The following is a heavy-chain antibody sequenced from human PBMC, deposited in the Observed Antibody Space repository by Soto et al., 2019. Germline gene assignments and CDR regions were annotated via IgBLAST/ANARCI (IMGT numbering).Heavy chain of an antibody. D-gene: IGHD3-22*01. CDR2: ISAYNGNT. CDR1: GYTFTNYG. V-gene: IGHV1-18*01. J-gene: IGHJ4*02. CDR3: ARDLLSGDYYVGGY. Sequence: QVQLVQSGAEVKKPGASVKVSCKASGYTFTNYGISWVRQAPGQGLEWMGWISAYNGNTIYAQRLQGRVTMTTDTSTSTTYMELMSLRSDDTAVYYCARDLLSGDYYVGGYWGQGTLVTVSS.